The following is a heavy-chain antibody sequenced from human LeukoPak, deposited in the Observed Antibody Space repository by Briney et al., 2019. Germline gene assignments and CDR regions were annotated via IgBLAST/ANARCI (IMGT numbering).Heavy chain of an antibody. CDR3: ARDLTDDFWGGYHFDY. J-gene: IGHJ4*02. CDR2: ISSSSNYI. V-gene: IGHV3-21*01. CDR1: GFTFSSYS. D-gene: IGHD3-3*01. Sequence: GGSLRLSCAASGFTFSSYSMNWVRQAPGKGLEWVSSISSSSNYIHYADSVKGRFTTSRDNAKSSLFLQMNSLRAEDTAVYFCARDLTDDFWGGYHFDYWGQGILVTVSS.